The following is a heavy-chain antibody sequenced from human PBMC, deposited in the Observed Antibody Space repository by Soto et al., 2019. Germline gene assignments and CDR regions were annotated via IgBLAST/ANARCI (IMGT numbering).Heavy chain of an antibody. V-gene: IGHV1-69*13. D-gene: IGHD3-22*01. Sequence: ASVKVSCKASGDTFSSYAISWVRQAPGQGLEWMGGIIPMFGTTNYAQRFQGRVTITADESTSTAYMELSSLRSEDTAVYYCARDVDSGYDVRWFDPWGQGTLVTVYS. CDR2: IIPMFGTT. J-gene: IGHJ5*02. CDR1: GDTFSSYA. CDR3: ARDVDSGYDVRWFDP.